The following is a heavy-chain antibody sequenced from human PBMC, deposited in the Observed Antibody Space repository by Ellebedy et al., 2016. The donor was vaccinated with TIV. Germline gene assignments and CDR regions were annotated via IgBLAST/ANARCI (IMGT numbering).Heavy chain of an antibody. Sequence: PGGSLRLSCAASGFTVSTNYMSWVRQAPGKGLEWVSVIYSGGSTYYADSVKGRFTISRDNSKNTLYLQMNSLRAEDTAVYYCARLATVTPFDYWGQGTLVTVSS. V-gene: IGHV3-53*01. CDR1: GFTVSTNY. CDR2: IYSGGST. D-gene: IGHD4-17*01. J-gene: IGHJ4*02. CDR3: ARLATVTPFDY.